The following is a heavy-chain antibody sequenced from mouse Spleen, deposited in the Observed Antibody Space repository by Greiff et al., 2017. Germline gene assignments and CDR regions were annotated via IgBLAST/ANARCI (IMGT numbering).Heavy chain of an antibody. J-gene: IGHJ4*01. CDR1: GYTFTSYW. CDR3: ARSYDGSHYAMDY. D-gene: IGHD2-1*01. V-gene: IGHV1-7*01. CDR2: INPSSGYT. Sequence: VQLVESGAELAKPGASVKLSCKASGYTFTSYWMHWVKQRPGQGLEWIGFINPSSGYTKYNQKFKDKATLTADKSSSTAYMQLSSLTYGDSAVYYCARSYDGSHYAMDYWGQGTSVTVSS.